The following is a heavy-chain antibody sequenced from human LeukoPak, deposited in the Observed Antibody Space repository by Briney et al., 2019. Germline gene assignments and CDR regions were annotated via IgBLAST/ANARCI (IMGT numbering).Heavy chain of an antibody. CDR3: ARQRARVWGVDY. Sequence: GSLRLSCAASGFTFSSYEMNWVRQAPGKGREWIGEINDSGRTNYNPSLKSRVTISVDTSKNQFSLKMSSVTAADTAVYYCARQRARVWGVDYWGQGTLVTVS. J-gene: IGHJ4*02. D-gene: IGHD3-16*01. V-gene: IGHV4-34*01. CDR1: GFTFSSYE. CDR2: INDSGRT.